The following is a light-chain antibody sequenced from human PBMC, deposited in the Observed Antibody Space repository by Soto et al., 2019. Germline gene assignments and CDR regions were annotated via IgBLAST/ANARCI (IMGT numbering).Light chain of an antibody. J-gene: IGKJ1*01. CDR1: QSLLHSNGYNY. CDR3: MGALQSPPT. Sequence: DIVMTQSPVSLPVTPGEPASISCRSSQSLLHSNGYNYLDWYLQKPGQSPQLLIYLGSNRASGVPDRFSASASGTDFTLTISRVEAEDVGVYYCMGALQSPPTFGQGTKVDIK. CDR2: LGS. V-gene: IGKV2-28*01.